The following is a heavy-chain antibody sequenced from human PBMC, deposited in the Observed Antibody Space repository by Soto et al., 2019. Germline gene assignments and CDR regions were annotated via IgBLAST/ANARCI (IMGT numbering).Heavy chain of an antibody. CDR2: IWYDGSNK. V-gene: IGHV3-33*01. Sequence: QPGGSLRLSFAASGFTFSSYGMHWVRQAPGKGLEWVAVIWYDGSNKYYADSVKGRFTISRDKSKNTLYLQMNSLRAEDTAVYYCAREAESELYRVDAFDIWGQGTMVTVSS. J-gene: IGHJ3*02. D-gene: IGHD1-26*01. CDR3: AREAESELYRVDAFDI. CDR1: GFTFSSYG.